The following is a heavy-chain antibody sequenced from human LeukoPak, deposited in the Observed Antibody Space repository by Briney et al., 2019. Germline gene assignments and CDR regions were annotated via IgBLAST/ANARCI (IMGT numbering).Heavy chain of an antibody. CDR3: AREEAGYSGY. V-gene: IGHV3-7*01. J-gene: IGHJ4*02. D-gene: IGHD3-22*01. CDR1: GFTVSSNY. Sequence: GGSLRLSCAASGFTVSSNYMSWVRQAPGKGLEWVANIKQDGSEKYYVDSVKGRFTISRDNAKNSLYLQMNSLRAEDTAVYYCAREEAGYSGYWGQGTLVTVSS. CDR2: IKQDGSEK.